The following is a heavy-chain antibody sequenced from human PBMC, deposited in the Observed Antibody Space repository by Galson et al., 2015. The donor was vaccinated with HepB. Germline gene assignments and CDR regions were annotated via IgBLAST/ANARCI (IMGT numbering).Heavy chain of an antibody. J-gene: IGHJ4*02. V-gene: IGHV3-11*01. D-gene: IGHD2-8*01. CDR1: GFTFSDYY. Sequence: SLRLSCAGSGFTFSDYYMSWIRQAPGKGLEWVSYSSSSGNSIYYADSVKGRFTISRDNAKNSLYLQMNSLRAEDTAVYYCARADPCTNGVCYRCPYWGQGTLVTVSS. CDR3: ARADPCTNGVCYRCPY. CDR2: SSSSGNSI.